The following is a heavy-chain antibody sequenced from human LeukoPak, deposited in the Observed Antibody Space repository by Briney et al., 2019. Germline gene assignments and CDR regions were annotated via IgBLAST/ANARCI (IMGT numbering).Heavy chain of an antibody. CDR2: ISGSGGST. Sequence: GGSLRLSCAASGFTFSSYAMSWVRQAPGKGLEWVSAISGSGGSTYYADSVKGRFTISRDNSKNTLYLQMNSLRAEDTAVYYCAIHARSSSSWGYGWYYDYWGQGTLVTVSS. CDR1: GFTFSSYA. CDR3: AIHARSSSSWGYGWYYDY. V-gene: IGHV3-23*01. J-gene: IGHJ4*02. D-gene: IGHD6-6*01.